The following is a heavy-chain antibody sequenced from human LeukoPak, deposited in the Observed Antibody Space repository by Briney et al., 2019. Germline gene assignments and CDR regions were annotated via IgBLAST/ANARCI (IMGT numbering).Heavy chain of an antibody. CDR2: IYHSGTT. D-gene: IGHD3-22*01. CDR1: GGSISSSNW. Sequence: TSGTLSLTCAVAGGSISSSNWWNWVRQPPGKGLEWIGEIYHSGTTNYNPSLKSRVTISVDKSKNQLSLKLISVTAADTAVYYCAARYYDSSGYYSPYFDYWGQGTLVTVSS. CDR3: AARYYDSSGYYSPYFDY. V-gene: IGHV4-4*02. J-gene: IGHJ4*02.